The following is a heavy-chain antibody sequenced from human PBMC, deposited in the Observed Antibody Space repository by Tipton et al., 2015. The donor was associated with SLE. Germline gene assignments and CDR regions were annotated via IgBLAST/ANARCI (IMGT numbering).Heavy chain of an antibody. CDR2: VSYTGST. Sequence: TLSLTCTVFGGSISSSTYYWGWIRQSPGKGLDWIGSVSYTGSTFYNPSLKSRVTMSVDTSKNQFSLKLTSVTAADTAVYYCARDRGRDFFFDYWGQGTL. J-gene: IGHJ4*02. D-gene: IGHD3-10*01. CDR1: GGSISSSTYY. CDR3: ARDRGRDFFFDY. V-gene: IGHV4-39*07.